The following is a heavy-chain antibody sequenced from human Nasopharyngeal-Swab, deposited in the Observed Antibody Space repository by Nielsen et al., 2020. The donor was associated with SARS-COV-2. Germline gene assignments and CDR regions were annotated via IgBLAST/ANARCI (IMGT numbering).Heavy chain of an antibody. Sequence: GESLKISCAASGFTFSDYYMSWVRQAPGKGLEWVSSISSSSYIYYADSVKGRFTISRDNAKNSLYLQMNSLRAEDTAVYYCARGGPTFGGVTGYWGQGTLVTVSS. CDR3: ARGGPTFGGVTGY. D-gene: IGHD3-16*01. CDR2: ISSSSYI. CDR1: GFTFSDYY. V-gene: IGHV3-69-1*01. J-gene: IGHJ4*02.